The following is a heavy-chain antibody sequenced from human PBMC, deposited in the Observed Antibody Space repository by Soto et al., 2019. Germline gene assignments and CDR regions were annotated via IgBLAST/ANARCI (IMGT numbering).Heavy chain of an antibody. CDR2: TSYDGSNK. J-gene: IGHJ1*01. CDR1: GFTFRSYV. Sequence: QVPLVESGGGVVQPGTSLRRSCVGSGFTFRSYVIHWVRQAPGKGLEWVALTSYDGSNKDYGDSVKGRFTISIDNSRNTVDLQIDSLRREKTTLYYCARWGTTGGLDVWGQGNLVSVSS. V-gene: IGHV3-33*05. D-gene: IGHD3-16*01. CDR3: ARWGTTGGLDV.